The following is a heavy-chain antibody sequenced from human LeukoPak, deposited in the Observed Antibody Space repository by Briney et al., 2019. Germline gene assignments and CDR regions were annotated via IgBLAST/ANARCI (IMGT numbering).Heavy chain of an antibody. CDR3: ARETVVGASFDY. CDR2: ISGSGSTI. CDR1: GFTFSSYE. Sequence: GGSLRLSCAASGFTFSSYEMNWVRQAPGKGLEWVSYISGSGSTIYYADSVKGRFTISRDNAKNSLYLQMNSLRAEYTAVYYCARETVVGASFDYWGQGTLVTVSS. D-gene: IGHD1-26*01. V-gene: IGHV3-48*03. J-gene: IGHJ4*02.